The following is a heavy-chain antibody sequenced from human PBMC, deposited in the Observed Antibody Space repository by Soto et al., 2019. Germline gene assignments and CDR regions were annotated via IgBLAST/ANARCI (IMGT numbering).Heavy chain of an antibody. J-gene: IGHJ4*02. D-gene: IGHD2-15*01. CDR1: GFTFSSYG. V-gene: IGHV3-33*01. CDR2: IWYDGSNK. Sequence: QVQLVESGGGVVQPGRSLRLSCAASGFTFSSYGMHWVRQAPGKGLEWVAVIWYDGSNKYYADSVKGRFTISRDNSKNTLYLQMNSLRAEDTAVYYCARVGGGCSGGSCYSSGIDYWGQGTLVTVSS. CDR3: ARVGGGCSGGSCYSSGIDY.